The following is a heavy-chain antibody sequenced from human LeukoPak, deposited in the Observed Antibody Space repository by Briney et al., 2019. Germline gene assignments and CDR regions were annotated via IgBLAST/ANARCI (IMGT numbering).Heavy chain of an antibody. CDR2: INPNSGGT. Sequence: GASVKVSCKASGYTFTGYYMHWVRQAPGQGLEWMGWINPNSGGTNYAQKFQGRVTMTRDTSISTAYMELSRLRSDDTAVYYCAREEVLLLFGEPLNWFDPWGQGTLVTVSS. CDR3: AREEVLLLFGEPLNWFDP. D-gene: IGHD3-10*01. V-gene: IGHV1-2*02. J-gene: IGHJ5*02. CDR1: GYTFTGYY.